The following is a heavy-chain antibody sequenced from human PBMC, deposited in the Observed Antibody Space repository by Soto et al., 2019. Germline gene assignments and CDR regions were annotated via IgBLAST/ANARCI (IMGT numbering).Heavy chain of an antibody. Sequence: GGSLRLSCAASGFTFSSYSMNWVRQAPGKGLEWVSSISSSSSYIYYADSVKGRFTISRDNAKNSLYLQMNSLRAEDTAVYYCARDRLSSSWYKYYFDYWGQGTLVTVSS. CDR1: GFTFSSYS. CDR2: ISSSSSYI. J-gene: IGHJ4*02. D-gene: IGHD6-13*01. CDR3: ARDRLSSSWYKYYFDY. V-gene: IGHV3-21*01.